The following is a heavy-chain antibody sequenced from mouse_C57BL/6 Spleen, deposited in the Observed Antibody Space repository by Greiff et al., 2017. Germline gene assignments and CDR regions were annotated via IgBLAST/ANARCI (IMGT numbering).Heavy chain of an antibody. CDR1: GYTFTSYG. V-gene: IGHV1-81*01. J-gene: IGHJ2*01. D-gene: IGHD1-1*01. CDR2: IYPRSGNT. Sequence: QVQLQQSGAELARPGASVKLSCKASGYTFTSYGISWVKQRTGQGLEWIGEIYPRSGNTYYNEKFKGKATLTADKSSSTAYMELRSLTSEDSAVYFCARNYYGSSYSYVDYWGQGTTLTVSS. CDR3: ARNYYGSSYSYVDY.